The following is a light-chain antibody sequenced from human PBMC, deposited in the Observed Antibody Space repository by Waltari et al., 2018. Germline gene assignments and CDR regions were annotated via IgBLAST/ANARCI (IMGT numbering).Light chain of an antibody. Sequence: QSVLTQPPSASGTPGQRVTISCSGSRSNIGSNYVYWYQQVPGTAPKLLIYSNNQRPSGVPDRFAGSKSGTSASLAISGLRSEDEVDYYCAAWDDSLSGRVFGGGTKVTVL. J-gene: IGLJ3*02. CDR3: AAWDDSLSGRV. CDR2: SNN. CDR1: RSNIGSNY. V-gene: IGLV1-47*02.